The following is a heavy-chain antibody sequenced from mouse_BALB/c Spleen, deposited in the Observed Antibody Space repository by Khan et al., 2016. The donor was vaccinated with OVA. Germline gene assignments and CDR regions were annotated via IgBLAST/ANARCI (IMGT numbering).Heavy chain of an antibody. CDR2: IFPGSGTT. V-gene: IGHV1-9*01. Sequence: QVQLQQSGAELMKPGASVKISCKATGYTFSSYWIEWVKQRPGHGLEWIGEIFPGSGTTNYNEKFKGKATFTADTSSNTAYMQLSSLTSEDSAFYYCARGNYYGSTSWFGYWGQGTLVTVSA. J-gene: IGHJ3*01. CDR3: ARGNYYGSTSWFGY. CDR1: GYTFSSYW. D-gene: IGHD1-1*01.